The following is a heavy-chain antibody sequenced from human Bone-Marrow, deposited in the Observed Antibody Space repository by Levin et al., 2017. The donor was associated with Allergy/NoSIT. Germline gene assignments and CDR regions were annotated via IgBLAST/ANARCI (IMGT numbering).Heavy chain of an antibody. D-gene: IGHD1/OR15-1a*01. CDR2: IWFDGSDK. V-gene: IGHV3-33*01. CDR3: ARDSMLEQYSFDS. CDR1: GFTFNNYH. J-gene: IGHJ4*02. Sequence: GGSLRLSCAASGFTFNNYHIHWVRQAPGKGLEWVAVIWFDGSDKYYTDSVKGRFTVSRDNSRAALYLQMNSLRAEDTAVYFCARDSMLEQYSFDSWGQGTLVTVSS.